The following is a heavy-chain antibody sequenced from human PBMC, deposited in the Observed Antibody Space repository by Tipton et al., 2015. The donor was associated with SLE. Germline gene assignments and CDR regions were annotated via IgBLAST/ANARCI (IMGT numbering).Heavy chain of an antibody. CDR3: ARESDYTMVWDT. D-gene: IGHD2-2*02. CDR1: GDSLSVNY. Sequence: TLSLTCAVYGDSLSVNYWSWIRQHPGEGLEWIGEISHSGHTNYNPSLKSRVTISVDTSKNQFSLKLTSVTAADTAIYYCARESDYTMVWDTWGQGMLVTVSS. V-gene: IGHV4-34*01. J-gene: IGHJ5*02. CDR2: ISHSGHT.